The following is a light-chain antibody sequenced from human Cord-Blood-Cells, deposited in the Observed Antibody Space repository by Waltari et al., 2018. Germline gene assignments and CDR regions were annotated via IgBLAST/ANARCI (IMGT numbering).Light chain of an antibody. CDR3: CSYAGSYTFVV. CDR2: DVS. CDR1: SHDVGGYNY. V-gene: IGLV2-11*01. J-gene: IGLJ2*01. Sequence: QSPLTQPTSVSGPPGQSVTISRTGPSHDVGGYNYVSWYHQHPGKAPKLMIYDVSKRPSGVPDRFSGSKSGNTASLTISGLQAEDEADYYCCSYAGSYTFVVFGGGTKLTVL.